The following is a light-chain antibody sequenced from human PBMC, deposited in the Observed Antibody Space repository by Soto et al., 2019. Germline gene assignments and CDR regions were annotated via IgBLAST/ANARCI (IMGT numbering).Light chain of an antibody. J-gene: IGLJ1*01. CDR1: SSDVGGYNY. Sequence: SVLTQPASGSSSPGQAVTISCAGTSSDVGGYNYASWYQQRPGRAPKLMIYEVTYRPSGVSNRFSGSKSGNTASLTISGLQAEDEADYYCSSYTTSSTLVFGTGTKVTVL. V-gene: IGLV2-14*01. CDR3: SSYTTSSTLV. CDR2: EVT.